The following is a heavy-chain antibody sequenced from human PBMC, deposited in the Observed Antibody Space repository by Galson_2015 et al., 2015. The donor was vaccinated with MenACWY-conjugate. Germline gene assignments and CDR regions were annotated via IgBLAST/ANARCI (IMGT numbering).Heavy chain of an antibody. CDR3: SRSPKVVVPAAFFDS. CDR1: GYTFTTYS. J-gene: IGHJ4*02. V-gene: IGHV1-3*01. CDR2: INAGNGNT. Sequence: SVKVSCKASGYTFTTYSIHWVRQAPGQRLEWMGWINAGNGNTKYSQNFQGRVTIARDTSATTAYMELSSLRSEDTAVYYCSRSPKVVVPAAFFDSWGQGTLVTVSS. D-gene: IGHD2-2*01.